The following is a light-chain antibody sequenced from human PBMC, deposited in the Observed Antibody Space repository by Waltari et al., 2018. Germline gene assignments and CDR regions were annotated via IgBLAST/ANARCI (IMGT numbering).Light chain of an antibody. Sequence: DIQMTQSPSSLSASVGDTVTITCRASQDISSHLAWYQQKPGKAPKPLIYYASNLERGGPSRFSGSGSGTEFTLTISSLQPEDFATYSCQQYNSVPPTFGGGTRVEIK. CDR2: YAS. CDR1: QDISSH. J-gene: IGKJ4*01. V-gene: IGKV1-16*01. CDR3: QQYNSVPPT.